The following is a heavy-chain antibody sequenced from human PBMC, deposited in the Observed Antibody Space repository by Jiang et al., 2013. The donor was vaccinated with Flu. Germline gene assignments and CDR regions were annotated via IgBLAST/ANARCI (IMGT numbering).Heavy chain of an antibody. J-gene: IGHJ6*04. CDR1: GFSLSTSGVG. Sequence: GFSLSTSGVGCGLDPSAPXKALEWLALIYWNDDKRYSPSLKSRLTITKDTSKNQVVLTMTNMDPVDTATYYCARTPNSGYSSGYYYYGMDVWGKGTTVTVSS. V-gene: IGHV2-5*01. CDR2: IYWNDDK. CDR3: ARTPNSGYSSGYYYYGMDV. D-gene: IGHD5-18*01.